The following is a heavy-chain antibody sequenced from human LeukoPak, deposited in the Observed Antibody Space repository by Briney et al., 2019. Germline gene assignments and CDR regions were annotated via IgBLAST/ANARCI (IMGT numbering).Heavy chain of an antibody. CDR3: ASLYSGYDSLDFDY. CDR2: ISYSGNT. CDR1: GGSISSYF. V-gene: IGHV4-59*01. J-gene: IGHJ4*02. Sequence: PSETLSLTCTVSGGSISSYFWSWIRQPPGKGLEWVGQISYSGNTNYDPSLKSRVTISVDTSKNQFSLKLTSVTAADTAVYYCASLYSGYDSLDFDYWGQGTLVTVSS. D-gene: IGHD5-12*01.